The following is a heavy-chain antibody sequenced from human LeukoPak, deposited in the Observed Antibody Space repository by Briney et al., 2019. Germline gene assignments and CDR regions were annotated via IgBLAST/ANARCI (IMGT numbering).Heavy chain of an antibody. CDR2: IYPGDSDT. D-gene: IGHD6-6*01. CDR1: GYSFTNYW. Sequence: GESLKISCKGSGYSFTNYWIGWVRQMPGKGLEWMGIIYPGDSDTRYSPSFQGQVTISADKSISTAYPQWSSLKASDTAVYYCARHDRSNSARSLDYWGQGTLVTVSS. CDR3: ARHDRSNSARSLDY. V-gene: IGHV5-51*01. J-gene: IGHJ4*02.